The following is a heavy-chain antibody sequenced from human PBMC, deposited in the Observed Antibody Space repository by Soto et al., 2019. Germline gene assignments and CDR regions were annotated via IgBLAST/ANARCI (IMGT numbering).Heavy chain of an antibody. D-gene: IGHD3-3*01. J-gene: IGHJ6*02. Sequence: ASVKVSCRASGYTFTGYCMHWVRQAPGQGLEWMGWINPNSGGTNYAQKFQGRVTMTRDTSISTAYMELSRLRSDDTAVYYCARAQLRFLEWLLFPYYYYGMDVCGQGTTVTVSS. CDR1: GYTFTGYC. V-gene: IGHV1-2*02. CDR2: INPNSGGT. CDR3: ARAQLRFLEWLLFPYYYYGMDV.